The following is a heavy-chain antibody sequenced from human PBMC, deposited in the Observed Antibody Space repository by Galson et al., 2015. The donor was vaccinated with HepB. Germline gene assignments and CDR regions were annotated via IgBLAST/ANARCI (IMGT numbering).Heavy chain of an antibody. CDR2: INQDGSQK. CDR3: ARDMSSATFTPPSY. V-gene: IGHV3-7*03. J-gene: IGHJ4*02. Sequence: SLRLSCAASGFSFSNYWMNWVRQAPGKGLEWVAMINQDGSQKHYVDSVTGRFTISRDNAENSLHLQVNSLRAEDTAVYYCARDMSSATFTPPSYWGQGTLVTVSS. D-gene: IGHD3-22*01. CDR1: GFSFSNYW.